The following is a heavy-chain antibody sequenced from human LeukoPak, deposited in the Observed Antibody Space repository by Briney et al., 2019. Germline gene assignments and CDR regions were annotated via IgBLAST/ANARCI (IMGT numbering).Heavy chain of an antibody. J-gene: IGHJ4*02. Sequence: GGSLRLSCAASGFTFSSYGMHWVRQAPGKGLEWVAFIRYDGSNKYYADSVKGRFTISRDNSKNTLYLQMNSLRAEVTAVYYCAKDLSRYYDFWSATPNYFDYWGQGTLVNVSS. CDR3: AKDLSRYYDFWSATPNYFDY. V-gene: IGHV3-30*02. CDR1: GFTFSSYG. CDR2: IRYDGSNK. D-gene: IGHD3-3*01.